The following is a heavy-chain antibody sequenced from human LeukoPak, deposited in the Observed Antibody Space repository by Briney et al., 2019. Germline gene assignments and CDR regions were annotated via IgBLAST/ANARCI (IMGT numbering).Heavy chain of an antibody. D-gene: IGHD6-13*01. Sequence: GGSLRLSCAASGFTFSSYSMNWVRQAPGKGLEWVSSISSSSSYIYYADSVKGRFTISRDNAKNSLYLQMNSLRAEDTAVYYCARDNGSAAGIAYWGQGTLVTVSS. CDR3: ARDNGSAAGIAY. J-gene: IGHJ4*02. V-gene: IGHV3-21*01. CDR2: ISSSSSYI. CDR1: GFTFSSYS.